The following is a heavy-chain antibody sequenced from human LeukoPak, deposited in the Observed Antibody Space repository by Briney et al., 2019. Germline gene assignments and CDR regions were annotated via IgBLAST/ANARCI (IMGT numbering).Heavy chain of an antibody. CDR1: GYTFTGYY. J-gene: IGHJ4*02. D-gene: IGHD3-3*01. CDR2: INPNSGGT. CDR3: ARDRTYYDFWSGYYPGIFDY. Sequence: ASVKVSCKASGYTFTGYYMHWVRQAPGQGLEWMGWINPNSGGTNYAQKFQGRVTMTRDTSISTAYMELSRLRSDDTAVYYCARDRTYYDFWSGYYPGIFDYWGQGTLVTVSS. V-gene: IGHV1-2*02.